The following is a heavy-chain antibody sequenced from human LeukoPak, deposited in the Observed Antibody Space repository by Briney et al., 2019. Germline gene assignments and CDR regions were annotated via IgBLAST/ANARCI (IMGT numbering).Heavy chain of an antibody. Sequence: GGSLRLSCAASGFRFSDYSMNWVRQAPGKGLEWISYVGIDSGNTNYADSVKGRFTISGDKAKNSLYLQMNSLRVEDTAVYYCARDYKYAFDNWGQGTLVTVSS. J-gene: IGHJ4*02. CDR2: VGIDSGNT. CDR1: GFRFSDYS. D-gene: IGHD5-24*01. V-gene: IGHV3-48*01. CDR3: ARDYKYAFDN.